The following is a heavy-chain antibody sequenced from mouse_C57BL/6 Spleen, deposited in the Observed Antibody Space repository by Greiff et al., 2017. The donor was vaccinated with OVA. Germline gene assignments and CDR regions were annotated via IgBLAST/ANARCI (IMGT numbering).Heavy chain of an antibody. CDR1: GFTFSSYT. V-gene: IGHV5-9*01. CDR3: ARRLCYYGSSYEDWYFDV. Sequence: EVQVVESGGGLVKPGGSLKLSCAASGFTFSSYTMSWVRQTPEKRLEWVATISGGGGNTYYTDSVKGRFTLSRDNAKNTLYLQMSSLSSEDTALYYCARRLCYYGSSYEDWYFDVWGTGTTVTVSS. CDR2: ISGGGGNT. J-gene: IGHJ1*03. D-gene: IGHD1-1*01.